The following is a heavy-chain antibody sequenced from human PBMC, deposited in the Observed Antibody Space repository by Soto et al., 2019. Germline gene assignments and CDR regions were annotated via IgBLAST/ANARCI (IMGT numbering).Heavy chain of an antibody. Sequence: TSETLSLTCTVSGGSISSYHWSWIRQSPGKGLEWIGYTSNSAPTIYNPSLKSRVTISADTSKNQFSLRLSSVTAADTAVYFCARLFRDVYNAVAYWAQGALVTVS. CDR1: GGSISSYH. J-gene: IGHJ4*02. D-gene: IGHD3-3*01. CDR3: ARLFRDVYNAVAY. V-gene: IGHV4-59*08. CDR2: TSNSAPT.